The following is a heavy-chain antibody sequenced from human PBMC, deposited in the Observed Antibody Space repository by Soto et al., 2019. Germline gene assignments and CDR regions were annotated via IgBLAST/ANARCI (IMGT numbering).Heavy chain of an antibody. D-gene: IGHD5-18*01. Sequence: QVQLVQSGAEVKKPGASVKVSCMASGYTFTSYDINWVRQATGQGLEWMGWMNPNSGNTGYAQKFQGRVTMTRNTSISTAYMELSSLRSEDTAVYYCARGQPASYGYSYYYGMDVWGQGTTVTISS. CDR1: GYTFTSYD. J-gene: IGHJ6*02. V-gene: IGHV1-8*01. CDR3: ARGQPASYGYSYYYGMDV. CDR2: MNPNSGNT.